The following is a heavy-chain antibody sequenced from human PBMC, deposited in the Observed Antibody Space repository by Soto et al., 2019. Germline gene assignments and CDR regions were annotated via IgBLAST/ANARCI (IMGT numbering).Heavy chain of an antibody. D-gene: IGHD2-15*01. CDR1: GFTFSSYG. CDR2: IWYDGSNK. V-gene: IGHV3-33*01. J-gene: IGHJ6*03. CDR3: ARDRAIYCSGGSCYTEYYYYYYMDV. Sequence: QVQLVESGGGVVQPGRSLRLSCAASGFTFSSYGMHWVRQAPGKGLEWVAVIWYDGSNKYYADSVKGRFTISRDNSKNTMYLQMNSLRAEDTAVYYCARDRAIYCSGGSCYTEYYYYYYMDVLGKGTTVTVSS.